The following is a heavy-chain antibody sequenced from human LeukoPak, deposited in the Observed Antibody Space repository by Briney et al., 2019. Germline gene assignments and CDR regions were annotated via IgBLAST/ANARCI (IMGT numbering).Heavy chain of an antibody. CDR3: ARAAAALGAFDI. CDR1: GGSFSGYY. CDR2: INHSGST. D-gene: IGHD6-13*01. V-gene: IGHV4-34*01. J-gene: IGHJ3*02. Sequence: SETLSLTCAVYGGSFSGYYWSWIRQPPGKGLEWIGEINHSGSTNYNPSLKSRVTISVDTSKNQFSLKLSSVTAADTAVYYCARAAAALGAFDIWGQGTMVTVSS.